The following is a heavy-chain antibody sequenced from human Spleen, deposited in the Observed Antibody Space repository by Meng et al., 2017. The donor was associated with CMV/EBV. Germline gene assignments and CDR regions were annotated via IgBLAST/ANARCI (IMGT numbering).Heavy chain of an antibody. CDR2: IYYSGSP. J-gene: IGHJ4*02. D-gene: IGHD6-13*01. CDR1: GGSISSYY. CDR3: ASELIAAAGFDY. Sequence: SETLSLTCTVSGGSISSYYWSWIRQPPGKGLEWIGYIYYSGSPNYNPSYKSRVTIILDTTKNQFSLKLSSVTAADTAVYYCASELIAAAGFDYWGQGTLVTVSS. V-gene: IGHV4-59*12.